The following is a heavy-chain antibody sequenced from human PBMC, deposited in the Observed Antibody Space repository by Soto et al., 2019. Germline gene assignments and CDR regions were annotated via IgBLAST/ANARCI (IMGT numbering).Heavy chain of an antibody. CDR3: ARGPVIVPTTLWNWFES. J-gene: IGHJ5*01. D-gene: IGHD1-26*01. V-gene: IGHV1-69*06. Sequence: QVQLVQSGAEVKRPVSSVKVSCKASGGTFSNSAISWVRQAPGQGLEWMGGIIPVIGTSNDAQKFRGRVTFTADKSTTTAYMELSSLTSEDTAVYFCARGPVIVPTTLWNWFESWGQGTLVTVSS. CDR1: GGTFSNSA. CDR2: IIPVIGTS.